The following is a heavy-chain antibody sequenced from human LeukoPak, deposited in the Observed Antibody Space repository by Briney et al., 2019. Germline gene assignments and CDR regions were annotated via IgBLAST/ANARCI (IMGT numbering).Heavy chain of an antibody. V-gene: IGHV4-34*01. CDR3: ARTPISPIYDYVWGSYRSSLFDY. J-gene: IGHJ4*02. D-gene: IGHD3-16*02. CDR1: GGSFSGYY. Sequence: KPSETLSLTCAVYGGSFSGYYWSWIRQPPGKGPEWIGEINHSGSTNYNPSLKSRVTISVDTSKNQFSLKLSSVTAADTAVYYCARTPISPIYDYVWGSYRSSLFDYWGQGTLVTVSS. CDR2: INHSGST.